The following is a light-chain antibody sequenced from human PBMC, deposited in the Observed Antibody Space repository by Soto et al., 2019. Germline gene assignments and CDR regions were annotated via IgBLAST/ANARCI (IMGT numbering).Light chain of an antibody. J-gene: IGLJ2*01. CDR3: QTGGTGIL. CDR1: SGHSSYA. V-gene: IGLV4-69*01. CDR2: LNSDGSH. Sequence: QPVLTQSPSASASLGASVKLTCTLSSGHSSYAIAWHQQQPEKGPRYLMKLNSDGSHSKGDGIPDRFSGSSSGAERYLTISSLQSEDEADYYCQTGGTGILIGGGTQLTVL.